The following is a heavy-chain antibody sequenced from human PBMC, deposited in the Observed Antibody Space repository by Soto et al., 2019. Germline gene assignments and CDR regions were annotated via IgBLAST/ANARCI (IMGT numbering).Heavy chain of an antibody. V-gene: IGHV3-74*03. J-gene: IGHJ4*02. CDR2: INSDGSST. Sequence: EVQVVESGGALVQPGGSLRLSCTVTGFTFSGSWMHWVRQVPGKGLECVSRINSDGSSTMYADSVKGRFTISRDDARNTLYLQMNSLRAEDTAVYYGATSYTGTYWGRGTLVTVSS. CDR3: ATSYTGTY. D-gene: IGHD1-26*01. CDR1: GFTFSGSW.